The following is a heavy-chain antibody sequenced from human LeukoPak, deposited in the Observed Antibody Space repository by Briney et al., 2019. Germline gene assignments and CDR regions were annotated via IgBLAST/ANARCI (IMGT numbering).Heavy chain of an antibody. J-gene: IGHJ4*02. CDR2: ISYDGSNK. Sequence: PGGSLRLSCAASGFTFSSYGMHWVRQAPGKGLEWVAVISYDGSNKYYADSVKGRFTISRDNSKNTLYLQMNSLRAEDTAVYYCAKDRSGSYYVFDYWGQGTLVTVSS. D-gene: IGHD1-26*01. CDR1: GFTFSSYG. CDR3: AKDRSGSYYVFDY. V-gene: IGHV3-30*18.